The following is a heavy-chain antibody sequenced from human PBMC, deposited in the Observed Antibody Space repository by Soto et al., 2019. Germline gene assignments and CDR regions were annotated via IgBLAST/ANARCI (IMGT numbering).Heavy chain of an antibody. D-gene: IGHD1-26*01. V-gene: IGHV4-61*01. J-gene: IGHJ4*02. CDR2: IYYSGFT. CDR3: ARDYASRLGGSGNGFDY. Sequence: QVQLQESGPGLVKPSETLSLTCTVSGGSVSSRSDYWSWIRQPPGKGLEWIGYIYYSGFTNYNPSLKSRVTISVDTSKNQFSLKLSSVTAADTAVYYCARDYASRLGGSGNGFDYWGQGTLVTVSS. CDR1: GGSVSSRSDY.